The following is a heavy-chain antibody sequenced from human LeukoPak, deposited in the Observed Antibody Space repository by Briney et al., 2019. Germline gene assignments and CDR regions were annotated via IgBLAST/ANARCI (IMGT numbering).Heavy chain of an antibody. Sequence: GGSLRLSCAASGFTFSSYSMNWVRQAPGKGLEWVSSISSSSSYIYYADSVKGRFTISRDNAKNSLYLQMNSLRAEDTALYYCAKATTYYYDSSGPFFDYWGQGTLVTVSS. CDR1: GFTFSSYS. J-gene: IGHJ4*02. V-gene: IGHV3-21*04. CDR2: ISSSSSYI. CDR3: AKATTYYYDSSGPFFDY. D-gene: IGHD3-22*01.